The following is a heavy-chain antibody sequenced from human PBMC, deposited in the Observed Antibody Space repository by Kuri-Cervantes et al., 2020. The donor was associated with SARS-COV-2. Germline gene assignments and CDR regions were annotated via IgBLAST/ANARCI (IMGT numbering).Heavy chain of an antibody. V-gene: IGHV1-18*04. CDR3: ASGNGRYFDWFQRNFDY. J-gene: IGHJ4*02. D-gene: IGHD3-9*01. Sequence: ASVKVSCKASGYTFTGYYMHWVRQAPGQGLEWMGWISAYNGNTNYAQKLQGRVTMTTDKSTSTAYMELSSLRSEDTAVYYCASGNGRYFDWFQRNFDYWGQGTLVTVSS. CDR1: GYTFTGYY. CDR2: ISAYNGNT.